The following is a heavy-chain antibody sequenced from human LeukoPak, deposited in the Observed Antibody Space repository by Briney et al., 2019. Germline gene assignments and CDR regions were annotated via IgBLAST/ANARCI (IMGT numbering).Heavy chain of an antibody. CDR2: ISYDGSNK. CDR1: GFSFSSYA. J-gene: IGHJ3*02. CDR3: ARAGSGWSLGAFDI. D-gene: IGHD6-19*01. Sequence: GGSLRLFCAASGFSFSSYAMHWVRHAPGKGLEWVALISYDGSNKYYADSVKGRFTISRDNSKNTLYLQMNSLRAEDTAVYYCARAGSGWSLGAFDIWGQGTMVTVSS. V-gene: IGHV3-30-3*01.